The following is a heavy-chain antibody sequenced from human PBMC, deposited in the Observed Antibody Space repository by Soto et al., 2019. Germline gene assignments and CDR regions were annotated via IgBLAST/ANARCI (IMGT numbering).Heavy chain of an antibody. Sequence: SETLSLTCAVSGGSISSSNWWSWVRQPPGKGLEWIGEIYHSGSTNYNPSLKSRVTISIDTSKNQFSLKLSSVTAADTAVYYCARQRYDILTGYYNYGMDVWGQGTTVTVSS. J-gene: IGHJ6*02. CDR1: GGSISSSNW. CDR2: IYHSGST. D-gene: IGHD3-9*01. V-gene: IGHV4-4*02. CDR3: ARQRYDILTGYYNYGMDV.